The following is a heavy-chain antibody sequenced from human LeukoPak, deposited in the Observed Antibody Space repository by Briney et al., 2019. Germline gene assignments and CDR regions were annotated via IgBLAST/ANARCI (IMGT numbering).Heavy chain of an antibody. CDR1: AFIFSNYA. D-gene: IGHD6-13*01. Sequence: GRSLRLSRAPSAFIFSNYAMSWVRQAPGKGLEWVSVSVRGSRTYYADSVKGRFTVSRDNSKNTMYLQMNSLRAEDTAVYYCAKKITEAGHNWFDPWGQGTLVTVCS. CDR3: AKKITEAGHNWFDP. V-gene: IGHV3-23*01. J-gene: IGHJ5*02. CDR2: SVRGSRT.